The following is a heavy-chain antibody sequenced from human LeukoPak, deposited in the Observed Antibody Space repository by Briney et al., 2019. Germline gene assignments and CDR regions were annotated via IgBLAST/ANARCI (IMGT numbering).Heavy chain of an antibody. V-gene: IGHV3-30-3*01. CDR2: ISYDGSNK. Sequence: GGSLRLSCAASGFTFSSYAMHWVRQAPGKGLEWVAVISYDGSNKYYADSVKGRFTISRDNSKDTLYLQMNSLRAEDTAVYYCARAKPSGRQDYFDYWGQGTLVTVSS. CDR3: ARAKPSGRQDYFDY. D-gene: IGHD2-15*01. J-gene: IGHJ4*02. CDR1: GFTFSSYA.